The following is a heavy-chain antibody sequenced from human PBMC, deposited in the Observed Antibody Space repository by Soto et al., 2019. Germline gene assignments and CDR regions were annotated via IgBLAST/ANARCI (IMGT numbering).Heavy chain of an antibody. V-gene: IGHV4-59*01. J-gene: IGHJ3*02. CDR3: ARVTQYSGSSLDAFDI. CDR2: IYYSGST. D-gene: IGHD1-26*01. CDR1: GGSISSYY. Sequence: SETLSLTCTVSGGSISSYYWSWIRQPPGKGLEWIGYIYYSGSTNYNPSLKIRVTISVDTSKNQFSLKLSSVTAADTAVYYCARVTQYSGSSLDAFDIWGQGTMVTVSS.